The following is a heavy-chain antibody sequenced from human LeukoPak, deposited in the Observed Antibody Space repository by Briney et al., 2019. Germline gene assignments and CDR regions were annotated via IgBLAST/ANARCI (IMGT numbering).Heavy chain of an antibody. J-gene: IGHJ5*02. CDR3: ARAFNPGGNSGWFDP. V-gene: IGHV5-51*01. CDR1: GYSFTSYW. CDR2: IYPGDSDT. D-gene: IGHD4-23*01. Sequence: RGESLKISCKGSGYSFTSYWIGWVRQMPGKGLEWMGIIYPGDSDTRYSPSFQGQVTISADKSISTAYLQWSSLKASDTAMYYCARAFNPGGNSGWFDPWGQGTLVTVSS.